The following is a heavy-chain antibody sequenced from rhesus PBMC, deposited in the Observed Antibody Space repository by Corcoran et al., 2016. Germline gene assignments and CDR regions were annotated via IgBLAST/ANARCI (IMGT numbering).Heavy chain of an antibody. CDR2: ITYRGGT. D-gene: IGHD2-21*01. J-gene: IGHJ6*01. V-gene: IGHV4-122*02. CDR1: GGSISSGYYY. CDR3: ARAGRPYGLDS. Sequence: QVQLQESGPGLVKPSETLSLTCAVSGGSISSGYYYWSWIRQPPGKGLEWIGYITYRGGTRYNPSLKSRVTISRDTSKNQFSLKLSSVTAADTAVYYCARAGRPYGLDSWGQGVVVTVSS.